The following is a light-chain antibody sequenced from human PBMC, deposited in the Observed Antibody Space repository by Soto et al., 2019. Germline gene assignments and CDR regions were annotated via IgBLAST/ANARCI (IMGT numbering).Light chain of an antibody. Sequence: QSALTQPPSASGSPGQSVTISCTGTSGDVGGYNYVSWYQQHPGKAPKLMIYEVTQRPSGVPDRFSGSKSGNTASLTVSGLQAGDEADYYCSSYAGSNNLLFGGGTKLTVL. CDR3: SSYAGSNNLL. V-gene: IGLV2-8*01. CDR1: SGDVGGYNY. J-gene: IGLJ3*02. CDR2: EVT.